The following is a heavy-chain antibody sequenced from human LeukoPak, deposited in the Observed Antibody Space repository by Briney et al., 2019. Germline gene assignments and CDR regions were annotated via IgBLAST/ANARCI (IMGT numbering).Heavy chain of an antibody. Sequence: GASVKVSCKASGYTFISYGISWVRHAPGQGLEWMGWISSYNGNTNYAQKFQGRVTITADESTSTAYMELSSLRSEDTAVYYCARVMAYYYDSSGYYSYYYGMDVWGQGTTVTVSS. CDR1: GYTFISYG. J-gene: IGHJ6*02. CDR2: ISSYNGNT. CDR3: ARVMAYYYDSSGYYSYYYGMDV. D-gene: IGHD3-22*01. V-gene: IGHV1-18*01.